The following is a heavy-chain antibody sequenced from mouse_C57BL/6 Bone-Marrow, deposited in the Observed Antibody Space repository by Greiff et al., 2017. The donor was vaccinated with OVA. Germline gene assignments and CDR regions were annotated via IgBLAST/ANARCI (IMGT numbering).Heavy chain of an antibody. CDR2: IWSGGST. CDR3: AGRGGYRYYAMDY. CDR1: GFSLTSYG. V-gene: IGHV2-2*01. Sequence: VMLVESGPGLVQPSQSLSITCTVSGFSLTSYGVHWVRQSPGKGLEWLGVIWSGGSTDYNAAFISRLSISKDNSKSQVFFKMNSLQADDTAIYYCAGRGGYRYYAMDYWGQGTSVTVSS. D-gene: IGHD2-2*01. J-gene: IGHJ4*01.